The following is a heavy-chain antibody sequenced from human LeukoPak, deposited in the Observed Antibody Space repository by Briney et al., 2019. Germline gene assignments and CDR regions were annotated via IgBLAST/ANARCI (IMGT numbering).Heavy chain of an antibody. CDR1: GFTFSSYW. CDR2: IKQDGSEK. J-gene: IGHJ4*02. Sequence: PGGSLRLSCAASGFTFSSYWMSWARQAPGKGLEWVANIKQDGSEKYYVDSVKGRSTISRDNAKNSLYLQMNSLRAEDTAVYYCARGDYGDYGYFTYFDYWGQGTLVTVSS. CDR3: ARGDYGDYGYFTYFDY. V-gene: IGHV3-7*03. D-gene: IGHD4-17*01.